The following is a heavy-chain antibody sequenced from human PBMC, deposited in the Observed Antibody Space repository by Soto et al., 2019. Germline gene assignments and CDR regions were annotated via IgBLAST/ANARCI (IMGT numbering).Heavy chain of an antibody. CDR1: GFTFSGYS. CDR2: ISSLSSPR. D-gene: IGHD1-26*01. Sequence: LRLSCAASGFTFSGYSMNWVRQAPGKGLEWVSYISSLSSPRYYAESVEGRFIISRDNAKNSLYLQMNSLRDEDTAVYFCAREDILGARSFDYWGQGTLVTVSS. CDR3: AREDILGARSFDY. J-gene: IGHJ4*02. V-gene: IGHV3-48*02.